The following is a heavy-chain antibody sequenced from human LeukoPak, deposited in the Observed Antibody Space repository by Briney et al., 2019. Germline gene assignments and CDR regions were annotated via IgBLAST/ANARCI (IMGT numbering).Heavy chain of an antibody. J-gene: IGHJ4*02. CDR2: IRSKANSYAT. D-gene: IGHD4-17*01. V-gene: IGHV3-73*01. CDR3: AKDPTVTTDAYFDY. CDR1: GFTFSGSV. Sequence: GGSLRLSCAASGFTFSGSVMHWVRQASGKGLEWVGRIRSKANSYATAYAASVKGRFTISRDDSKNTLYLQMNSLRAEDTAVYYCAKDPTVTTDAYFDYWGQGTLVTVSS.